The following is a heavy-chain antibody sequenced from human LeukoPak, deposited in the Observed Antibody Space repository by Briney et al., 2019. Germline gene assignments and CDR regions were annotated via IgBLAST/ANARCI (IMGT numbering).Heavy chain of an antibody. J-gene: IGHJ6*03. V-gene: IGHV4-61*01. CDR3: ARAPYYYDSSGYSDYYYYMDV. CDR1: GYSISSGYY. CDR2: IYYSGST. D-gene: IGHD3-22*01. Sequence: SETLSLTCTVSGYSISSGYYWSWIRQPPGKGLEWIGYIYYSGSTNYNPSLKSRVTISVDTSKNQFSLKLSSVSAADTAVYYCARAPYYYDSSGYSDYYYYMDVWGKGTTVTVSS.